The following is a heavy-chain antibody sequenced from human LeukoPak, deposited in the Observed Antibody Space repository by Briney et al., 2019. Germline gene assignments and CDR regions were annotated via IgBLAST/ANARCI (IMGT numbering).Heavy chain of an antibody. D-gene: IGHD3-22*01. CDR2: INHSGST. J-gene: IGHJ5*02. V-gene: IGHV4-34*01. Sequence: PSETLSLTCAAYGGSFSGYYWNWIRQPPGKGLEWIGEINHSGSTNYNPSLKSRVTISVDTSKNQFSLKLSSVTAADTAVYYCARDNRYGYYYDSSGYYPDWFDPWGQGTLVTVSS. CDR3: ARDNRYGYYYDSSGYYPDWFDP. CDR1: GGSFSGYY.